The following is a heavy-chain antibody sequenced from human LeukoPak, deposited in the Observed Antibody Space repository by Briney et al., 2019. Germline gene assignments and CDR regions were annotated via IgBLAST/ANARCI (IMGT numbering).Heavy chain of an antibody. V-gene: IGHV1-69*08. D-gene: IGHD3-10*01. CDR1: GGTFLSHT. J-gene: IGHJ5*02. CDR2: ITPVIETA. CDR3: ARVNLRGSNYNWFDP. Sequence: SVKVSCKTSGGTFLSHTFSWVRQAPGHGLEWLGTITPVIETANYAQTFQGRVSIYTDKATTTVYMDLSGLRPDDTAEYYCARVNLRGSNYNWFDPWGQGTRVIVSS.